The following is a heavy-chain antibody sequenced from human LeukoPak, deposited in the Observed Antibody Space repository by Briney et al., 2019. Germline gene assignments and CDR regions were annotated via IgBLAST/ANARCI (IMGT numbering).Heavy chain of an antibody. Sequence: GGSLRLSCAASGFTFSSYAMSWVRQAPGKGLEWVSAISGSGGSTYYADSVEGRFTISRDNSKNTLYLQMNSLRAEDTAVYYCAKDPIAAAGTVPIFDYWGQGTLVTVSS. CDR2: ISGSGGST. CDR3: AKDPIAAAGTVPIFDY. J-gene: IGHJ4*02. V-gene: IGHV3-23*01. CDR1: GFTFSSYA. D-gene: IGHD6-13*01.